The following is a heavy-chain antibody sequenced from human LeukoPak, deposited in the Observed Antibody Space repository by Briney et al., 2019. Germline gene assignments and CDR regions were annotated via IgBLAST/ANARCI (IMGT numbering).Heavy chain of an antibody. CDR2: ISGSGGST. Sequence: GGSLRLSCAASGFTFSSYAISWVRQAPGKGLEWVSAISGSGGSTYYADSVKGRFTISRGNSKNTLYLQMNSLRAEDTAVYYCARGGSGSYLYYFDYWGQGTLVTVSS. D-gene: IGHD3-10*01. CDR1: GFTFSSYA. J-gene: IGHJ4*02. V-gene: IGHV3-23*01. CDR3: ARGGSGSYLYYFDY.